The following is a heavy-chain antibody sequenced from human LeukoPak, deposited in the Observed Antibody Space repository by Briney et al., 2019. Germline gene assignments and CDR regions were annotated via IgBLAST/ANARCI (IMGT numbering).Heavy chain of an antibody. CDR1: GYTFTGYY. V-gene: IGHV1-2*02. J-gene: IGHJ6*03. CDR2: INPNSGGT. CDR3: ARTLDTAMVKEYYYYYYYMDV. D-gene: IGHD5-18*01. Sequence: ASVKVSCKASGYTFTGYYMHWVRQAPGQGLEWMGWINPNSGGTNYAQKLQGRVTMTTDTSTSTAYMELRSLRSDDTAVYYCARTLDTAMVKEYYYYYYYMDVWGKGTTVTVSS.